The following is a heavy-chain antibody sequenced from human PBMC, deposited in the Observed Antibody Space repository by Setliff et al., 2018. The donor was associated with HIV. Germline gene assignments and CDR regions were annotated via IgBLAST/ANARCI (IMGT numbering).Heavy chain of an antibody. J-gene: IGHJ4*02. Sequence: GGSLRLSCAASGFTFSSYEMNWVRQAPGKGLEWVSYISSSGSTIYYADSVKGRFTISRDNAKNSLYLQMNSLRADDTAIYYCARDDGRSLFLDYWGQGTLVTVSS. CDR1: GFTFSSYE. D-gene: IGHD1-26*01. CDR3: ARDDGRSLFLDY. CDR2: ISSSGSTI. V-gene: IGHV3-48*03.